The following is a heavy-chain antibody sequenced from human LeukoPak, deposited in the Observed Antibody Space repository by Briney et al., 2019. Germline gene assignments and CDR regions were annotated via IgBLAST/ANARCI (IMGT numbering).Heavy chain of an antibody. J-gene: IGHJ4*02. Sequence: PSETLSLTCSVSGDSISSGYYWGWIRQPPGKGLEWIGSFYYSGSTYYNPSLGSRVTISVDTSKNQFSLKLSSVTAADTAVYYCARVLIYDSSGYYWKFDYWGQGTLVTVSS. V-gene: IGHV4-38-2*02. CDR2: FYYSGST. CDR3: ARVLIYDSSGYYWKFDY. CDR1: GDSISSGYY. D-gene: IGHD3-22*01.